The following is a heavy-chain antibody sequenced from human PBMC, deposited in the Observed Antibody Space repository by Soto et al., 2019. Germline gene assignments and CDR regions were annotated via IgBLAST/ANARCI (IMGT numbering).Heavy chain of an antibody. J-gene: IGHJ4*02. D-gene: IGHD6-25*01. CDR3: AKPGIAAAGTGGFDH. V-gene: IGHV1-8*01. CDR2: MNPNSGNT. CDR1: GYTFTSYD. Sequence: ASVKVSCKASGYTFTSYDINWVRQATGQGLEWMGWMNPNSGNTGYAQKFQGRVTTTRNTSISTAYMELSSLRSEDTAVYYCAKPGIAAAGTGGFDHWGQGTLVTVSS.